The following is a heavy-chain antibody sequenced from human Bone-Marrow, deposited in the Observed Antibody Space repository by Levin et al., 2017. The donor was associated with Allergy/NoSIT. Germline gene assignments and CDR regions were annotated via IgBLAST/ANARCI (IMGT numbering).Heavy chain of an antibody. V-gene: IGHV3-23*01. D-gene: IGHD3-3*01. CDR1: GFSFSGYA. CDR2: IGDSGTRT. CDR3: AKQGPNNFWSGYYWEVNWFDP. Sequence: QPGESLKISCAASGFSFSGYAMSWVRQAPGKGLEWVSIIGDSGTRTYYADSVKGRFTISRDNSKNTLYLQMNNLRIEDTAVYYCAKQGPNNFWSGYYWEVNWFDPWGQGTLVTVSS. J-gene: IGHJ5*02.